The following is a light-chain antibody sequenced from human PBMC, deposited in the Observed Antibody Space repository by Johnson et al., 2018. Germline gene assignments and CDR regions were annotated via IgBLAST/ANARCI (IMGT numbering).Light chain of an antibody. CDR1: SSNIGNNY. CDR3: GTWDSSLGAGNG. V-gene: IGLV1-51*02. Sequence: QSVLTQPPSVSAAPGQKVTISCSGSSSNIGNNYVSWYQQLPGTAPKLLIYENNKRPSGIPDRFSGSKSGTSATLGITGLQTGDEADYYCGTWDSSLGAGNGFGNGTKVTVL. CDR2: ENN. J-gene: IGLJ1*01.